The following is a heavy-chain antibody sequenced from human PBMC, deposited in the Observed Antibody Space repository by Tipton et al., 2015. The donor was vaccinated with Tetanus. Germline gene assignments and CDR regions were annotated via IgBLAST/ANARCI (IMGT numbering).Heavy chain of an antibody. CDR1: GASISPYY. V-gene: IGHV4-59*12. CDR3: VRAKLRRGFSGYLYYDL. CDR2: IHDSGTT. D-gene: IGHD5-12*01. J-gene: IGHJ2*01. Sequence: TLSLTCAVSGASISPYYWSWIRQPPGKGLEWIGSIHDSGTTNYNPSLKSRLTMSVDTSNNLFSLKLTSVTAADSAIYYCVRAKLRRGFSGYLYYDLWGRGTLVTVSS.